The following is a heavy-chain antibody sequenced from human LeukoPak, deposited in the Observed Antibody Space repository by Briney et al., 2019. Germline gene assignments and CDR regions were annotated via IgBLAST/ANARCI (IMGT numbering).Heavy chain of an antibody. CDR2: IYYTGST. D-gene: IGHD4-17*01. CDR3: ARRPNPPADYGDYWRFDV. J-gene: IGHJ3*01. Sequence: PSETLSLTCSISGVSISRSFYYWGWIRQPPGKRLEWIGNIYYTGSTYYNPSLKSRVSMSVDTSKNQFSLNLISVTAADTAVYFCARRPNPPADYGDYWRFDVWGQGRRVTVSS. CDR1: GVSISRSFYY. V-gene: IGHV4-39*01.